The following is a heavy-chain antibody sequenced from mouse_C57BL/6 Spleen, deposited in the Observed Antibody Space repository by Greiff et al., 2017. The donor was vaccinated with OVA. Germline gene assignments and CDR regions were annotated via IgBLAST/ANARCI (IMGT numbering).Heavy chain of an antibody. V-gene: IGHV1-4*01. Sequence: QVQLQQSGAELARPGASVKMSCKASGYTFTSYTMHWVKQRPGQGLEWIGYINPSSGYTKYNQKFKDKATLTADKSSSTAYMQLSSLTSEDSAVYYCARSGDYYSNPYYFDYWGQGTTLTVSS. CDR3: ARSGDYYSNPYYFDY. CDR1: GYTFTSYT. CDR2: INPSSGYT. D-gene: IGHD2-5*01. J-gene: IGHJ2*01.